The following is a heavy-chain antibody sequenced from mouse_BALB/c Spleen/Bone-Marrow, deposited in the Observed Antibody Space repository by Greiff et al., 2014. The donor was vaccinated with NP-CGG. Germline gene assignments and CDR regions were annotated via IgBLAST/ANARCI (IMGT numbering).Heavy chain of an antibody. CDR3: ARNWDWVFAY. Sequence: EVQLQQSGTVLARPGASLRMPCKASGYTFTNYWTNWIKQRPGQGLEWIGTIYPGNNDAKYTQKFKAKAKLTAVTSTSTADMELSSLTNEDSAVYYCARNWDWVFAYWGQGTLVTVSA. CDR1: GYTFTNYW. CDR2: IYPGNNDA. V-gene: IGHV1-5*01. D-gene: IGHD4-1*01. J-gene: IGHJ3*01.